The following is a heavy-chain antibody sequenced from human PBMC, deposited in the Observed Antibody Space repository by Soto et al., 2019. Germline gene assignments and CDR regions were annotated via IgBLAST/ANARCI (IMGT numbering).Heavy chain of an antibody. CDR1: GFTFSDHH. Sequence: EMQLVESGGGLVQPGGFLRLSCVGSGFTFSDHHMEWVRQAPGKGLEWIGRARNDPRARTTQHDASVRGKFTTSRDDSKNSLYLQMNSLKIEDTAIYFCVSGLQYWGRGTLVTVSS. J-gene: IGHJ2*01. V-gene: IGHV3-72*01. CDR3: VSGLQY. CDR2: ARNDPRARTT.